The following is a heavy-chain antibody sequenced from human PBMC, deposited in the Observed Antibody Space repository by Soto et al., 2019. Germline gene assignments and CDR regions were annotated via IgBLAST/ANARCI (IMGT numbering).Heavy chain of an antibody. CDR3: ARVPDYVRALYFDY. CDR1: GGSISSGDYY. CDR2: IYYSGST. J-gene: IGHJ4*02. Sequence: PSETLSLTCTVSGGSISSGDYYWSWIRQPPGKGLEWIGYIYYSGSTYYNPSLKSRVTISVDTSKNQFSLKLSSVTAADTAVYYCARVPDYVRALYFDYWGQGTLVTVSS. V-gene: IGHV4-30-4*01. D-gene: IGHD3-16*01.